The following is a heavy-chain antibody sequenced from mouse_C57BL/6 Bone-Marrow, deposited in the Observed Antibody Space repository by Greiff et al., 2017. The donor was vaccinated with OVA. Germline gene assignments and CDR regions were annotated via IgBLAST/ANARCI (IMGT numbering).Heavy chain of an antibody. D-gene: IGHD1-1*01. CDR1: GFNIKNTY. CDR3: ALGVATVVASFDY. J-gene: IGHJ2*01. CDR2: IDPANGNT. V-gene: IGHV14-3*01. Sequence: VQLQQPVAELVRPGASVKLSCTASGFNIKNTYMHWVKQRPEQGLEWIGRIDPANGNTKYAPKFQGKATITADTSSNTAYLQLSSLTSEDTAIYYCALGVATVVASFDYWGQGTTLTVSS.